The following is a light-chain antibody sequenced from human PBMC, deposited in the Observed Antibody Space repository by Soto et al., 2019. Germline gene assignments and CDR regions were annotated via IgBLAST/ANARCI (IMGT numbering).Light chain of an antibody. Sequence: DIQMTQSPSSLSASVGDRVTITCRASQSISTYVNWYQQKPAKVPQLLIYAASSLQNGVPARFSGSGSGTDFTLTISSLQPEDFATYYCQQHNNWPPITFGQGTRLENK. J-gene: IGKJ5*01. CDR3: QQHNNWPPIT. CDR2: AAS. V-gene: IGKV1-39*01. CDR1: QSISTY.